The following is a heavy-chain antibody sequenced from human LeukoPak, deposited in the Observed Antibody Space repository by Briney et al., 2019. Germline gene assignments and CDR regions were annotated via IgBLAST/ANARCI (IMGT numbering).Heavy chain of an antibody. CDR2: IKQAGGVK. V-gene: IGHV3-7*01. D-gene: IGHD6-13*01. Sequence: PGGSLILSLAAPGFTFISYGMSRVRRAPGKGLEGVATIKQAGGVKLYVVSVKGRFTISRDNAKNSLYLQTNSLRAEDTAVYYCARDQWVAAAAFGSWFAYWGQGTLVTVSS. J-gene: IGHJ4*02. CDR1: GFTFISYG. CDR3: ARDQWVAAAAFGSWFAY.